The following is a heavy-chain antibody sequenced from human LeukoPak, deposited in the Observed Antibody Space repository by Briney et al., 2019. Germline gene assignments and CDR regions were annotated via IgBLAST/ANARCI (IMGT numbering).Heavy chain of an antibody. CDR3: AKYGAPGWSGYLDY. CDR2: ISGSGDST. D-gene: IGHD4/OR15-4a*01. J-gene: IGHJ4*02. Sequence: GSLRLSCAASGFTFSNYCVTWVRQAPGKALEWVSSISGSGDSTYYADSVKGRFTISRDSSKNTLYLQMNSLRVEDTAIYYCAKYGAPGWSGYLDYWGQGTLVTVSS. CDR1: GFTFSNYC. V-gene: IGHV3-23*01.